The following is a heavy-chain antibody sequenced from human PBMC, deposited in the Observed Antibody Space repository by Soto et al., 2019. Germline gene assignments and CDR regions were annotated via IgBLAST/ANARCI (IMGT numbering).Heavy chain of an antibody. CDR2: IISSSSYI. CDR1: GFTFSSYS. Sequence: EVQLVESGGGLVKPGGSLRLSCAASGFTFSSYSMNWVRQAPGKGLAWVSSIISSSSYIYYADSVKGRFTISRDNAKNSLYLQMNSLRAEDTAVYYCAREPESGRLQDYCGQGTLVTVSS. D-gene: IGHD4-4*01. V-gene: IGHV3-21*01. J-gene: IGHJ4*02. CDR3: AREPESGRLQDY.